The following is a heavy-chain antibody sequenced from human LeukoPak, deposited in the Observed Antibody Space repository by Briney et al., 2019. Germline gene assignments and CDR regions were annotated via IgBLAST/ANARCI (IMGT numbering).Heavy chain of an antibody. J-gene: IGHJ4*02. V-gene: IGHV1-46*01. CDR2: INPSGGST. CDR3: ATPVYGSGSYYDY. Sequence: ASVRVSCKASGYTFSDYYVHWVRQAPGQGLEWMGIINPSGGSTSYAQKFQGRVTITADESTSTAYMELSSLRSEDTAVYYCATPVYGSGSYYDYWGQGTLVTVSS. CDR1: GYTFSDYY. D-gene: IGHD3-10*01.